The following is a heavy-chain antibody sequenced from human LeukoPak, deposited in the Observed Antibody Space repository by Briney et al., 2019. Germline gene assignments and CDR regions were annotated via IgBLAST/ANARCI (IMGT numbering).Heavy chain of an antibody. D-gene: IGHD3-22*01. J-gene: IGHJ4*02. Sequence: ASVKVSCKASGYTFTGYYMHWVRQAPGQGLEWMGWINPNSGGTNYAQKFQGRVTMTTDTSTSTAYMELRSLRSDDTAVYYCARVLYYDSSGFTDPIDYWGQGTLVTVSS. CDR2: INPNSGGT. CDR3: ARVLYYDSSGFTDPIDY. V-gene: IGHV1-2*02. CDR1: GYTFTGYY.